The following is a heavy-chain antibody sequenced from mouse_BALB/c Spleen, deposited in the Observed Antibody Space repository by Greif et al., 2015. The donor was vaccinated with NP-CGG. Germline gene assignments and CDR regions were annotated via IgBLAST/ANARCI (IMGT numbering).Heavy chain of an antibody. CDR1: GFAFSSYD. J-gene: IGHJ4*01. CDR2: ISSGGGST. Sequence: VQLKDSGGGLVKPGGSLKLSCAASGFAFSSYDMSWVRQTPEKRLEWVAYISSGGGSTYYPDTVKGRFTISRDNAKNTLYLQMSSLKSEDTAMYYCARYDGYYYYAMDYWGQGTSVTASS. D-gene: IGHD2-3*01. CDR3: ARYDGYYYYAMDY. V-gene: IGHV5-12-1*01.